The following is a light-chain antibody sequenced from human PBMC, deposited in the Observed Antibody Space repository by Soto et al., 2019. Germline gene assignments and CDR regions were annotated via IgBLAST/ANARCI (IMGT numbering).Light chain of an antibody. CDR1: QSVSSSY. CDR2: GAS. J-gene: IGKJ1*01. CDR3: QQYDNSPWT. Sequence: EIVLTQSPGTLSLSPGEGATLSCRASQSVSSSYLAWYQQKPGQAPRLLIYGASSRATGIPDRFSGGGSGTDFTLTISRLKPEDFAVYYCQQYDNSPWTFGQGTKVEIK. V-gene: IGKV3-20*01.